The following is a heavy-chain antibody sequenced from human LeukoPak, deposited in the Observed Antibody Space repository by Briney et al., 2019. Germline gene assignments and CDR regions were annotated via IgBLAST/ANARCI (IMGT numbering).Heavy chain of an antibody. J-gene: IGHJ6*03. CDR2: INPDDGST. CDR3: AKAPAGPYYMDV. CDR1: GFTFRKYW. Sequence: GGSLRLSCAASGFTFRKYWLQWVRQAPGKGLVWVSRINPDDGSTSYADSVKGRFTISRDNAKSTLYLQMNSLRAEDTAVYYCAKAPAGPYYMDVWGKGTTVTVSS. V-gene: IGHV3-74*01.